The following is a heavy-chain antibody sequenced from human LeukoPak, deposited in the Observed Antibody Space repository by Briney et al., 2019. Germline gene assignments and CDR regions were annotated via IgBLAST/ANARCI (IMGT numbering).Heavy chain of an antibody. CDR3: AQLYGSGSYFDY. J-gene: IGHJ4*02. CDR1: GGSFSGYY. V-gene: IGHV4-31*11. CDR2: IYYSGST. Sequence: SETLSLTCAVYGGSFSGYYWSWIRQHPGKGLEWIGYIYYSGSTYYNPSLKSRVTISVDTSKNQFSLKLSSVTAADTAVYYCAQLYGSGSYFDYWGQGTLVTVSS. D-gene: IGHD3-10*01.